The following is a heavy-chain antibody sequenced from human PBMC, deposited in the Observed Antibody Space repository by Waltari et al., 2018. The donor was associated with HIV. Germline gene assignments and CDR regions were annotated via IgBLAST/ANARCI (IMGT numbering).Heavy chain of an antibody. CDR2: INAGKGKT. CDR3: ARDRGSGYYYGNWFDP. J-gene: IGHJ5*02. CDR1: GYTFTSYA. D-gene: IGHD3-22*01. V-gene: IGHV1-3*01. Sequence: QVQLVQSGAEVKKPGASVKVSCKASGYTFTSYAMHWVRQAPGQRLEWMGWINAGKGKTKYSQKCQGRVTITRDTSASTAYMELSSLRSEDTAVYYCARDRGSGYYYGNWFDPWGQGTLVTVSS.